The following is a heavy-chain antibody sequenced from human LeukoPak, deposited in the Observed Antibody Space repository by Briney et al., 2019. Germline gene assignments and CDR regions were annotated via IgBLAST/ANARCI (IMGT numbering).Heavy chain of an antibody. CDR2: INPSGGST. CDR1: GYTFTSYY. Sequence: ASVKVSCKASGYTFTSYYMHWVRQAPGQGLEWMGIINPSGGSTSYAQKFQGRVTMTTDTSTRTAYMELRSLRSDDTAVYYCARQYVLDAFDIWGQGTMVTVSA. CDR3: ARQYVLDAFDI. V-gene: IGHV1-46*01. D-gene: IGHD2-8*01. J-gene: IGHJ3*02.